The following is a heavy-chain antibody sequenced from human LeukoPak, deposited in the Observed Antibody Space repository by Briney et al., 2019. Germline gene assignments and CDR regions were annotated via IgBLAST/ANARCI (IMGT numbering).Heavy chain of an antibody. CDR1: GYTFTSYD. Sequence: ASVKVSCKASGYTFTSYDINWVRQATGQGLEWMGWMNPNSGNTNYAQKLQGRVTMTTDTSTNTAYMELRSLRYDDTAVYYCARGGATSGYMDVWGKGTTVTISS. CDR2: MNPNSGNT. D-gene: IGHD1-26*01. J-gene: IGHJ6*03. V-gene: IGHV1-18*01. CDR3: ARGGATSGYMDV.